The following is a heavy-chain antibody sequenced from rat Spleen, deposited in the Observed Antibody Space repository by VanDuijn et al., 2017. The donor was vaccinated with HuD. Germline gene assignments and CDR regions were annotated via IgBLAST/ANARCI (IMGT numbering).Heavy chain of an antibody. Sequence: QVQLKESGPGLGQPSQTLSLTCTVPGFSLTHYHVHWVRQPPGKGLEWMGIMWSDGDTSYKSTLKSRLSITRDTSKSQVFLEMSSLQTEDSATYYCARDPSDYYSGEDYVMDAWGQGASVTVSS. D-gene: IGHD1-1*01. J-gene: IGHJ4*01. CDR2: MWSDGDT. CDR1: GFSLTHYH. CDR3: ARDPSDYYSGEDYVMDA. V-gene: IGHV2-32*01.